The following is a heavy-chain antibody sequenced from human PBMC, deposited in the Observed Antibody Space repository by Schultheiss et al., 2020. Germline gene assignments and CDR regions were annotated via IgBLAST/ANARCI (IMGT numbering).Heavy chain of an antibody. J-gene: IGHJ5*02. CDR3: ARGNFGCSSTSCQNWFDP. D-gene: IGHD2-2*01. V-gene: IGHV4-4*02. CDR2: IYHSGST. CDR1: GGSISSSNW. Sequence: GTLSLTCAVSGGSISSSNWWSWVRQPPGKGLEWIGEIYHSGSTYYNPSLKSRVTISVDTSKNQFSLKLSSVTAADTAVYYCARGNFGCSSTSCQNWFDPWGQGTLVTVSS.